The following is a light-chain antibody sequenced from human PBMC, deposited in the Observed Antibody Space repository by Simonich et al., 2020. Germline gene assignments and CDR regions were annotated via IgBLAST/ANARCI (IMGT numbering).Light chain of an antibody. CDR1: SSDVGSYNL. CDR3: SSYTSSSTWV. V-gene: IGLV2-14*02. Sequence: QSALTQPASVSGSPGQSITISCTGTSSDVGSYNLVSWYQQHPGKAPKLMIYDVRNGPSGVSNRFSGSKSGNTASLTISGLQAEDEADYYCSSYTSSSTWVFGGGTKLTVL. J-gene: IGLJ3*02. CDR2: DVR.